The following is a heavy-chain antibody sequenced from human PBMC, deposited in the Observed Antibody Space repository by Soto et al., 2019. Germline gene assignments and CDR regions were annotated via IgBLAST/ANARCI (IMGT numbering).Heavy chain of an antibody. CDR1: GFNFSSYS. CDR3: ARDGAPTYYDILTGYHDY. Sequence: EVQLVESGGGLVKPGGSLRLSCAASGFNFSSYSMNWVRQAPGKGLEWVSSISSSSSYIYYADSVKGRFTISRDNAKNSLYLQMNSLRAEDTAVYYCARDGAPTYYDILTGYHDYRGQGTLVTVSS. D-gene: IGHD3-9*01. V-gene: IGHV3-21*01. J-gene: IGHJ4*02. CDR2: ISSSSSYI.